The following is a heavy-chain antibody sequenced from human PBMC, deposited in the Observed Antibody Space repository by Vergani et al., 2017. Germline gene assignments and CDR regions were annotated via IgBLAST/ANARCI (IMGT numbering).Heavy chain of an antibody. CDR1: GFTFRSYS. D-gene: IGHD4-17*01. V-gene: IGHV3-23*01. CDR3: AKDRHYGDYEVQYNWFDP. Sequence: VQLLESGGGLVQPGGSLRLSCAASGFTFRSYSMIWVRQAPGKGLEWVSAISGSGGSTYYAGSVKGRFTISRDNSKNTLYLQMNSLRAEDTAVYYCAKDRHYGDYEVQYNWFDPWGQGTLVTVSS. CDR2: ISGSGGST. J-gene: IGHJ5*02.